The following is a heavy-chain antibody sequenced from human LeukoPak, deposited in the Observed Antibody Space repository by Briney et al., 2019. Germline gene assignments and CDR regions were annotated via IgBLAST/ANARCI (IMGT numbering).Heavy chain of an antibody. V-gene: IGHV3-74*01. CDR2: INSDGSRT. J-gene: IGHJ3*02. D-gene: IGHD3-22*01. CDR1: GFTFTSYW. CDR3: AREADPSYYDSSGPPDAFDI. Sequence: PGGSLRLSCAASGFTFTSYWMHWVRQAPGKGLGWVSRINSDGSRTSYADSVKGRFTISRDNAKNTLYLQMNSLRAEDTAVYYCAREADPSYYDSSGPPDAFDIWGQGTMVTVSS.